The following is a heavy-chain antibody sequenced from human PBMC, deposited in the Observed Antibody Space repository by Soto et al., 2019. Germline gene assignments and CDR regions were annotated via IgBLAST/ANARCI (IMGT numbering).Heavy chain of an antibody. J-gene: IGHJ4*02. Sequence: ASEMPTCKASRYSLASYGISWVPQTSAQGLEWMGWISAYNGNTNYAQKLQGRVTMTTDTSTSTAYMELRSLRSDDTAVYYCARELSGYSSSWYDYWGQGTLVTVSS. CDR1: RYSLASYG. V-gene: IGHV1-18*01. CDR3: ARELSGYSSSWYDY. D-gene: IGHD6-13*01. CDR2: ISAYNGNT.